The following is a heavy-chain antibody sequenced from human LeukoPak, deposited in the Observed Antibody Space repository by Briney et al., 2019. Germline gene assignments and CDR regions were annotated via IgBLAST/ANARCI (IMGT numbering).Heavy chain of an antibody. CDR2: INPSGGST. CDR3: ARVYEGDYYYYYMDV. V-gene: IGHV1-46*01. Sequence: GASVKVSCKASGYTFTSYYMHWVRQAPGQGLEWMGIINPSGGSTSYAQKFQGRVIMTRDTSTSTVYMELSSLRSEDTAVYYCARVYEGDYYYYYMDVWGKRTTVTISS. CDR1: GYTFTSYY. J-gene: IGHJ6*03. D-gene: IGHD2-8*01.